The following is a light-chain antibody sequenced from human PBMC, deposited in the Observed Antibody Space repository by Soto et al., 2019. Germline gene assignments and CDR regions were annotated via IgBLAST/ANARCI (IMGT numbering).Light chain of an antibody. J-gene: IGKJ1*01. CDR1: QSVRGNY. V-gene: IGKV3-20*01. Sequence: EIVLTQSPGTLSLSPGERATLSCRASQSVRGNYLAWYQQKPGQAPRLLIYGASSGATGIPDRFVGSGSETEFTLTISSLQSEDFAVYYCQQYNNWPRTFGQGTKVEIK. CDR2: GAS. CDR3: QQYNNWPRT.